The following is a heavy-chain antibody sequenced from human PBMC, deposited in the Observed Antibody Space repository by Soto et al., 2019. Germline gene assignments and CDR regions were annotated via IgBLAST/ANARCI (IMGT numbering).Heavy chain of an antibody. D-gene: IGHD6-13*01. J-gene: IGHJ4*02. Sequence: GGSLRLSCAAPGFTFSSYAMSWVRQAPGKGLEWVSAISGSGGSTYYADSVKGRFTISRDNSKNTLYLQMNSLRAEDTAVYYCAKVTLAAAGTWVFDYWGQGTLVTVSS. CDR1: GFTFSSYA. V-gene: IGHV3-23*01. CDR2: ISGSGGST. CDR3: AKVTLAAAGTWVFDY.